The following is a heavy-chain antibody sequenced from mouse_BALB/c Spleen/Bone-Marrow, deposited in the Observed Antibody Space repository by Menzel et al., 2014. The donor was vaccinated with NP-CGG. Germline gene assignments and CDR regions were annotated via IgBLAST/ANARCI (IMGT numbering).Heavy chain of an antibody. J-gene: IGHJ3*01. CDR2: IHYSGIT. V-gene: IGHV3-1*02. D-gene: IGHD1-3*01. CDR3: ARWGKGAWFAY. CDR1: DYSITSGYS. Sequence: EVMLVESGPDLVKPSQSLSLTCTVTDYSITSGYSWHWIRQFPGNKLEWMGYIHYSGITNYSPSLKSRISFTRDTSKNQFFLHLSSVTTEDTATYYCARWGKGAWFAYWGQGTLVTVSA.